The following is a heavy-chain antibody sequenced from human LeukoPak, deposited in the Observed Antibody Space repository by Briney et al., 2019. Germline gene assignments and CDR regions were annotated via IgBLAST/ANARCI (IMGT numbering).Heavy chain of an antibody. J-gene: IGHJ4*02. V-gene: IGHV3-21*01. D-gene: IGHD3-3*01. Sequence: GGSLRLSCAASGFTFSSYSMNWVRQAPGKGLEWVSSISSSSSYIYYADSVKGRFTISRDNAKNSLYLQMNSLRAEDTAVYYCARGDFWSGYWNYWGQGTLVTVSS. CDR3: ARGDFWSGYWNY. CDR1: GFTFSSYS. CDR2: ISSSSSYI.